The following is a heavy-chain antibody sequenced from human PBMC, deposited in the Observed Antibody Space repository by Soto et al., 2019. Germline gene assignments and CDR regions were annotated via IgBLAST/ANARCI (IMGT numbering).Heavy chain of an antibody. CDR2: ISGSGATT. J-gene: IGHJ5*02. D-gene: IGHD2-2*01. Sequence: GGSLRLSCAASGFTFSSYAMSWVRQPPGKGPEWVSAISGSGATTYYADSVKGRFTISRDNSKNTLYLQMNSLRVDDTAVYYCAKDMRFDPWGQGTLVTVSS. CDR1: GFTFSSYA. V-gene: IGHV3-23*01. CDR3: AKDMRFDP.